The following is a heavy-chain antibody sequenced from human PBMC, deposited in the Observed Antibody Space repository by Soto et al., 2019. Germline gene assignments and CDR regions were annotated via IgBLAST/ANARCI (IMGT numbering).Heavy chain of an antibody. D-gene: IGHD3-10*01. J-gene: IGHJ4*02. Sequence: EVQLVQSGGEVRKPGESLKISCQASGYTFTDYWIGWVRQMPGKGLEWMGLIYPGDSDTRYSPPFQGQVTISADESTSTAYLQWSSLRASDIGIYYCVRQGPYYFGSGRSFDFWGQGTLVTVSS. CDR1: GYTFTDYW. CDR2: IYPGDSDT. CDR3: VRQGPYYFGSGRSFDF. V-gene: IGHV5-51*01.